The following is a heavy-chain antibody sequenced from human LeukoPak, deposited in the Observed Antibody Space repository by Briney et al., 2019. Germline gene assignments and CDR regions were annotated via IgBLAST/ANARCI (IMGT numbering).Heavy chain of an antibody. V-gene: IGHV1-2*02. D-gene: IGHD6-19*01. CDR3: ARVSVAGTPDRDYFDY. J-gene: IGHJ4*02. CDR1: GYTFTGYY. Sequence: GASVKVSCKASGYTFTGYYMHWVRQAPGQGLEWMGWINPNSGGTSYAQQFQGRVTMTRDTSISTAYMELSGLRSDDTAMYYCARVSVAGTPDRDYFDYWGQGTLVTVSS. CDR2: INPNSGGT.